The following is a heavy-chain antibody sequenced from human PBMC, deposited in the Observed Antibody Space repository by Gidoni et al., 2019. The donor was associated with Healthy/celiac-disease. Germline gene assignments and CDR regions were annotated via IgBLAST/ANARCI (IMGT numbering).Heavy chain of an antibody. J-gene: IGHJ4*02. CDR2: SKSKTDGGTT. Sequence: EVQLVESGGGLVKPGGSLRLSCAASGFTFSNAWMSWVRQAPGKGLEWFGRSKSKTDGGTTDYAAPVKGRFTISRDDSKNTLYLQMNSLKTEDTAVYYCTTIAGGSSSWGHFWGQGTLVTVSS. CDR1: GFTFSNAW. CDR3: TTIAGGSSSWGHF. D-gene: IGHD6-13*01. V-gene: IGHV3-15*01.